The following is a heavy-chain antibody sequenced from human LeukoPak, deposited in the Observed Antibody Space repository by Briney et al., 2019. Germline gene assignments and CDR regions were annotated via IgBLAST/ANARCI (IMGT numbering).Heavy chain of an antibody. V-gene: IGHV3-64*01. CDR2: IRSKGGRP. D-gene: IGHD5-18*01. Sequence: GGPLRLSWAASGFPFSSYLMHWFRQPPGKGREYVSAIRSKGGRPYYANSVKGRFTISRDNSKNTLYLQMGSLRAEDMAVYYCARDVRGYSYGSYYYYYYYMDVWGKGTTVTVSS. CDR1: GFPFSSYL. J-gene: IGHJ6*03. CDR3: ARDVRGYSYGSYYYYYYYMDV.